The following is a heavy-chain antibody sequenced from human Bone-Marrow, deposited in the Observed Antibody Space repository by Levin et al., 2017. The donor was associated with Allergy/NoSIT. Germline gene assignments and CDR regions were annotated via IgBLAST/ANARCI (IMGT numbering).Heavy chain of an antibody. J-gene: IGHJ6*02. CDR3: ASQRDTPGTLSYYGMDV. D-gene: IGHD3-10*01. V-gene: IGHV1-69*13. CDR2: IIPMYRAT. Sequence: SVKVSCKASGDTFSSDVINWVRLTPGQGFEWMGGIIPMYRATKYAQQFQDRLSITADESTRTANMELSSLRSEDTAVYYCASQRDTPGTLSYYGMDVWGQGTTVTVSS. CDR1: GDTFSSDV.